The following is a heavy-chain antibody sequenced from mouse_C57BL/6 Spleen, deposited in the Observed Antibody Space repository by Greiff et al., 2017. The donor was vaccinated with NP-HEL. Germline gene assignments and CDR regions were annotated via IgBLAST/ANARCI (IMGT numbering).Heavy chain of an antibody. CDR3: ARDGGGSSWFAY. Sequence: DVKLVESGGGLVKPGGSLKLSCAASGFTFSSYAMSWVRQTPEKRLEWVATISDGGSYTYYPDNVKGRFTISRDNAKNNLYLQMSHLKSEDTAMYYCARDGGGSSWFAYWGQGTLVTVSA. CDR1: GFTFSSYA. D-gene: IGHD1-1*02. V-gene: IGHV5-4*01. J-gene: IGHJ3*01. CDR2: ISDGGSYT.